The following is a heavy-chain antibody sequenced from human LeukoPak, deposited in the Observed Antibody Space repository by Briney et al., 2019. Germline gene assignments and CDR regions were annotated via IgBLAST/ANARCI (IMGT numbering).Heavy chain of an antibody. CDR2: MNPNNGNT. Sequence: ASVKVSCKASGYTFTTYDLNWVRQTPGQGLDWMGWMNPNNGNTGYAQKFQGRLTMTRDTSISTAYMELSRLRSDDTAVYCCAREWYDSSGYYYFDYWGQGTLVTVSS. CDR3: AREWYDSSGYYYFDY. J-gene: IGHJ4*02. D-gene: IGHD3-22*01. CDR1: GYTFTTYD. V-gene: IGHV1-8*01.